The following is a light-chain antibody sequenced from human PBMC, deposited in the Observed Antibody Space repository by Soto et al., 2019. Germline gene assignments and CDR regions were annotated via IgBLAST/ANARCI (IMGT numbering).Light chain of an antibody. Sequence: QSALTQPASVSGSPGQSITISCTGTSSDVGGYNYVSWYQQHPGKAPKLMIYEVSNRPSGVSNRFSGSKSGNTASLTISGLQTEDEADYYCSSYTNTSPWVFGGGTQLTVL. CDR3: SSYTNTSPWV. V-gene: IGLV2-14*01. CDR1: SSDVGGYNY. CDR2: EVS. J-gene: IGLJ3*02.